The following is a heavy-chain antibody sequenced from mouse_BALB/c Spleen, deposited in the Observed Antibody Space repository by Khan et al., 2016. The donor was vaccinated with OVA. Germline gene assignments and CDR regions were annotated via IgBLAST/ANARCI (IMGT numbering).Heavy chain of an antibody. Sequence: LEESGAELVRPGVSVKISCKGSGYTFTDFTLHWVKQSHAMSLEWIGVISTYYGDATYNQRFKDKATMTVDKSSSTAYMELARLTSEDSAIYYVRRGGGGNRFAYWGQGTLVTVSA. CDR1: GYTFTDFT. CDR3: RRGGGGNRFAY. V-gene: IGHV1S137*01. CDR2: ISTYYGDA. J-gene: IGHJ3*01.